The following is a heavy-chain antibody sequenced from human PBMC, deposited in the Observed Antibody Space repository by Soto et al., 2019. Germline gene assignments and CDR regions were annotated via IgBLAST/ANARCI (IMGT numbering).Heavy chain of an antibody. CDR1: GGSFRGYY. CDR3: ARESQGPNSEVEKPTHR. CDR2: INHSGST. J-gene: IGHJ3*01. V-gene: IGHV4-34*01. D-gene: IGHD4-4*01. Sequence: SETRSLTCAVYGGSFRGYYWSWIRQPPGKGLEWIGEINHSGSTNYNPSLKSRVTISVDTSKNQFSLKLSSVTAADTAVYYCARESQGPNSEVEKPTHRWGEGKMVSVS.